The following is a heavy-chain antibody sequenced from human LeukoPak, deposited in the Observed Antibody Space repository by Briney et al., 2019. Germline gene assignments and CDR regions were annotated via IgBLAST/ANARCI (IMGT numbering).Heavy chain of an antibody. CDR1: GYTFTTYG. CDR2: ISAYNGNT. Sequence: ASVKVSCKASGYTFTTYGITWVRQAPGQGLEWMGWISAYNGNTNYAQKLQGRVTMTTDTSTSTAYMELRSLRSDDTAVYYCARDSNPGATVRGVIPDYWGQGTLVTVSS. CDR3: ARDSNPGATVRGVIPDY. J-gene: IGHJ4*02. V-gene: IGHV1-18*01. D-gene: IGHD3-10*01.